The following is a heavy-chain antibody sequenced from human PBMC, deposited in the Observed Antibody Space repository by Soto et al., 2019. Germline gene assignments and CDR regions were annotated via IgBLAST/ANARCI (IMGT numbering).Heavy chain of an antibody. V-gene: IGHV1-18*01. Sequence: GASVKVSCKASGYTFTSYGISWVRQAPGQGLEWMGWISAYNGNTNYAQKLQGRVTMTTDTSTSTAYMELRSLRSDDTAVYYCARPRGWGYNWNYDYGMDVWGQGTTVTVSS. J-gene: IGHJ6*02. CDR3: ARPRGWGYNWNYDYGMDV. D-gene: IGHD1-20*01. CDR1: GYTFTSYG. CDR2: ISAYNGNT.